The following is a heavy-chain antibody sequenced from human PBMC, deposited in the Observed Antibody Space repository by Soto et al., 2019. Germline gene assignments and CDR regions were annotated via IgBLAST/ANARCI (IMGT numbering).Heavy chain of an antibody. Sequence: SETLSLTCTVYGGSISSGGYYWSWIRQHTGKGLEWIGYIYYSGSTYYNPSLKSRVTISVDTSKNQFSLKLSSVTAADTAVYYCARDLVVPAAPFYYSYGMDVWGQGTTVTVSS. D-gene: IGHD2-2*01. CDR2: IYYSGST. CDR1: GGSISSGGYY. J-gene: IGHJ6*02. V-gene: IGHV4-31*03. CDR3: ARDLVVPAAPFYYSYGMDV.